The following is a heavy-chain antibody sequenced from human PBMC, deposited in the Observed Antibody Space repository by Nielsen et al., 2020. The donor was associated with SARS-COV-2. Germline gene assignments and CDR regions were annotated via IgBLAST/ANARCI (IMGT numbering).Heavy chain of an antibody. D-gene: IGHD6-19*01. J-gene: IGHJ4*02. Sequence: GESLKISCAASGFTFNIYAMAWVRRAPGRGLEWVSGTSASGASTYYADSVKGRFSISRDNSRNTLYLQMNSLRVEDTAIYYCAKSIAVADRFDYWGQGTLVTVSS. CDR3: AKSIAVADRFDY. V-gene: IGHV3-23*01. CDR1: GFTFNIYA. CDR2: TSASGAST.